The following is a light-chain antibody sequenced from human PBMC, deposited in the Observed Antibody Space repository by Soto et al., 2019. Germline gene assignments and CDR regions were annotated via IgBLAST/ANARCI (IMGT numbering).Light chain of an antibody. CDR2: DVS. CDR1: SSDVGGYNY. CDR3: CSYAGSYTWV. J-gene: IGLJ3*02. V-gene: IGLV2-11*01. Sequence: QSALTQPRSVSGSPGQSVTISCTGTSSDVGGYNYVSWYQQHPDKAPKLMIYDVSKRPSGAPDRFSGSKSGNTASLTISGLQAEDEADYYCCSYAGSYTWVLGGGTKLTVL.